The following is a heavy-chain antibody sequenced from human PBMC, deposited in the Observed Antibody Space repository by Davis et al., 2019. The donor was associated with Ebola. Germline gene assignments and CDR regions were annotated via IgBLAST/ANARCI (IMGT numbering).Heavy chain of an antibody. D-gene: IGHD3-10*01. Sequence: MPSETLSLTCTVSGGSISSSSYYWGWIRQPPGKGLEWIGSIYYSGSTYYNPSLKSRVTISVDTSKKQFSLKLSSVTAADTAVYYCARQVFLWFGESSLYFDYWGQGTLVTVSS. CDR2: IYYSGST. CDR3: ARQVFLWFGESSLYFDY. CDR1: GGSISSSSYY. V-gene: IGHV4-39*01. J-gene: IGHJ4*02.